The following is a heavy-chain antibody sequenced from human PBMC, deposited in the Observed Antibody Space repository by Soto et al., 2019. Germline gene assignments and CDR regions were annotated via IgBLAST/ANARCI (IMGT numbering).Heavy chain of an antibody. CDR1: GYTFTSYG. D-gene: IGHD1-1*01. CDR2: ISAYNGNT. V-gene: IGHV1-18*01. Sequence: GASVKVSCTASGYTFTSYGISWVRQAPGQGLEWMGWISAYNGNTNYAQKLQGRVTMTTDTSTSTAYMELRSLRSDDTAVYYCARLEFLYTGTTSGLVDYWGQGTLVTVSS. J-gene: IGHJ4*02. CDR3: ARLEFLYTGTTSGLVDY.